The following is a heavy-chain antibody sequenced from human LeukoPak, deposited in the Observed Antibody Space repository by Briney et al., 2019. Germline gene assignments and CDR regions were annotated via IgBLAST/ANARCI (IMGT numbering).Heavy chain of an antibody. CDR3: AKDQQLGATELDY. V-gene: IGHV3-30*02. CDR2: IRYDGSNK. J-gene: IGHJ4*02. D-gene: IGHD6-6*01. CDR1: GFTFSSYG. Sequence: GGSLRLSCAASGFTFSSYGMHWVRQAPGKGLEWVAFIRYDGSNKYYADSVKGRFTISRDNSKNTLYLQMNSLRAEDAAVYYCAKDQQLGATELDYWGQGTLVTVSS.